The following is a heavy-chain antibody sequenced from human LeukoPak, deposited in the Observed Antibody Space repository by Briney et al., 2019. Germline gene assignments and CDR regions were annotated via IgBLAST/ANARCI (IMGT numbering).Heavy chain of an antibody. J-gene: IGHJ4*02. CDR1: GFILSDYY. CDR3: ARDRGSYFDY. V-gene: IGHV3-11*04. CDR2: ISSSGVTI. D-gene: IGHD5-12*01. Sequence: PGGSLRLSCAASGFILSDYYMTWIRQAPGKGLEWVSYISSSGVTIYYADSVKGRFTISRDNAKNSLYLQMNSLRAEDTVVYYCARDRGSYFDYWGQGTLVTVSS.